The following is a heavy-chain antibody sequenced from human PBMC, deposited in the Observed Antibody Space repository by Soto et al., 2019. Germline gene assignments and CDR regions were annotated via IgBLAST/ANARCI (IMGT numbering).Heavy chain of an antibody. J-gene: IGHJ4*02. Sequence: EVQLVQSGAEVKKPGESLKISCKGSGYSFTSYWIGWVRQMPGKGLEWMGIIYPGDSDTRYSPSFQGQVTISADKSISTAYLQWSSLKASDTAMYYCARRWLQRKDSYYFDYWGQGTLVTVSS. CDR3: ARRWLQRKDSYYFDY. D-gene: IGHD5-12*01. V-gene: IGHV5-51*01. CDR2: IYPGDSDT. CDR1: GYSFTSYW.